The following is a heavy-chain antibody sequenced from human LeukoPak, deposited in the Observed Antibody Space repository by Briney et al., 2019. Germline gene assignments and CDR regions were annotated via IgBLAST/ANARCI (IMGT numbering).Heavy chain of an antibody. CDR3: ARTSSGWTYFDY. CDR1: GYTFTGYY. V-gene: IGHV1-2*02. CDR2: INPNSGGT. J-gene: IGHJ4*02. D-gene: IGHD6-19*01. Sequence: ASVKVSCKASGYTFTGYYMHWVRQAPGQGLEWMGWINPNSGGTNYVQKFQGRVTMTRDTSISTAYMELSRLRSDDTAVYYCARTSSGWTYFDYWGQGTLVTVSS.